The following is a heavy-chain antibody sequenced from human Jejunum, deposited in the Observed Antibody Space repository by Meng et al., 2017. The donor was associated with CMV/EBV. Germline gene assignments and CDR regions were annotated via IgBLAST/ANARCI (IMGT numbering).Heavy chain of an antibody. Sequence: VERQESGPGLVKPSQTLSPTGTVSGGSSSSGDYYWSWIRQPPGKGLEWIGCIYYSGSTYYSPSLKGRVTISVDTSKNQFSLNLSSVTAADTAVYYCARGQRSYSGSYPEWFDPWGQGTLVTVSS. V-gene: IGHV4-30-4*01. CDR3: ARGQRSYSGSYPEWFDP. CDR2: IYYSGST. J-gene: IGHJ5*02. CDR1: GGSSSSGDYY. D-gene: IGHD1-26*01.